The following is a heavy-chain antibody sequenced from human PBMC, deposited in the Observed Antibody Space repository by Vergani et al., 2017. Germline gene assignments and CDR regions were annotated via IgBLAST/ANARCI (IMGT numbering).Heavy chain of an antibody. CDR1: GFTFSSYA. CDR3: ANYCSSTSCYHDAFDI. CDR2: ISGSGGST. V-gene: IGHV3-23*01. D-gene: IGHD2-2*01. Sequence: EVQLLESGGGLVQPGGSLRLSCAASGFTFSSYAMSWVRQAPGKGLEWVSAISGSGGSTYYAGSVKGRFTISRDNSKNTLYLQMNSLRAEDTAVYYCANYCSSTSCYHDAFDIWGQGTMVTVSS. J-gene: IGHJ3*02.